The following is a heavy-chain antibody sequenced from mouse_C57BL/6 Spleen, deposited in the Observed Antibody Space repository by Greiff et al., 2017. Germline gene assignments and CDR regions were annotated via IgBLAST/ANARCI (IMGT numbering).Heavy chain of an antibody. J-gene: IGHJ4*01. CDR3: ARCYGKDYAMDY. V-gene: IGHV1-52*01. CDR1: GYTFTSYW. D-gene: IGHD2-1*01. Sequence: QVQLQQPGAELVRPGSSVKLSCKASGYTFTSYWMHWVKQRPIQGLEWIGNIDPSDSETHYNQKFKDKATLTVDKSSSTAYMQLSSPTSEDSAVDYCARCYGKDYAMDYWGQGTSVTVSS. CDR2: IDPSDSET.